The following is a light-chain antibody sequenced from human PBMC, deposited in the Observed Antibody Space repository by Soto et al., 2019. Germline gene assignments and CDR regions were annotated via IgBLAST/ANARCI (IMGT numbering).Light chain of an antibody. V-gene: IGLV2-14*01. CDR1: SSDVGGYNY. Sequence: QSVLTPPAYVSGSPGQSIAISCTGTSSDVGGYNYVSWYQQHPGKAPKLMIFDVSNRPSGVSNRFSGSKSGNTASLTISGLQAEDEADYYCSSYTSSSTLDVFGTGTKLTVL. CDR2: DVS. J-gene: IGLJ1*01. CDR3: SSYTSSSTLDV.